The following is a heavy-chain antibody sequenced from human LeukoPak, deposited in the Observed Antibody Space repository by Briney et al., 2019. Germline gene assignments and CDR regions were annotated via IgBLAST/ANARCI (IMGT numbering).Heavy chain of an antibody. CDR3: ARQYCSSTSCYMGY. D-gene: IGHD2-2*02. CDR1: GGSISSSSYY. V-gene: IGHV4-39*01. CDR2: IYYSGST. J-gene: IGHJ4*02. Sequence: SETLSITCTVSGGSISSSSYYWGWIRQPPGKGLEWIGSIYYSGSTYYNPSLKSRVTVSVDTSKNQFSLKLSSVTAADTAVYYCARQYCSSTSCYMGYWGQGTLVTVSS.